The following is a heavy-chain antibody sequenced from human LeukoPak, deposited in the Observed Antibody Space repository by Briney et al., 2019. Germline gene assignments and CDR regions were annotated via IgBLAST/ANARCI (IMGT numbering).Heavy chain of an antibody. V-gene: IGHV4-59*01. CDR1: GGSISSYY. CDR2: IYYSGST. J-gene: IGHJ4*02. CDR3: ARDSGYSYGLDY. Sequence: ASETLSLTCTVSGGSISSYYWSWIRQPPGKGLEWIGYIYYSGSTNYNPSLKSRVTISVDTSKNQFSLKLSSVPAADTAVYYCARDSGYSYGLDYWGQGTLVTVSS. D-gene: IGHD5-18*01.